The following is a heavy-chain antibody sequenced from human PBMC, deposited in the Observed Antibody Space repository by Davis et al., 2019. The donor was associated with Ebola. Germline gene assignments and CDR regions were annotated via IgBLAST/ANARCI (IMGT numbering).Heavy chain of an antibody. Sequence: PGGSLRLSCAASGFTFSSYAMSWVRQAPGKGLEWVSAISGSGGSTYYADSVKGRFTISRHNSKNTLYLQMNSLRAEDTAVYYCARGRSSGWPYYFDYWGQGTLVTVSS. CDR3: ARGRSSGWPYYFDY. D-gene: IGHD6-19*01. CDR1: GFTFSSYA. J-gene: IGHJ4*02. CDR2: ISGSGGST. V-gene: IGHV3-23*01.